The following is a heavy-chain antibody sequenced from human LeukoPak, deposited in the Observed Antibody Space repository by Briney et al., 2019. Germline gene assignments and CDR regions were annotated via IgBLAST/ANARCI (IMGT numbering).Heavy chain of an antibody. CDR1: GFTVSSNY. CDR3: ARDLTMVRGAPYY. D-gene: IGHD3-10*01. V-gene: IGHV3-53*01. J-gene: IGHJ4*02. Sequence: GGSLRLSCAASGFTVSSNYMSWVRQAPGKGLEWVSIIYSGGSTYYADSVKGRYTISRDNSKNTLYLQMNSLRAEDTAVYYCARDLTMVRGAPYYWGQGALVTVSS. CDR2: IYSGGST.